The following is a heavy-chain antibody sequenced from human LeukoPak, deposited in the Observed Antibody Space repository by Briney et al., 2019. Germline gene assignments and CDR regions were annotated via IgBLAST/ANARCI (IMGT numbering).Heavy chain of an antibody. CDR2: ISGSGGST. D-gene: IGHD2-2*01. CDR3: AKGGYCSSTSCYGDWFDP. CDR1: GFTFSSYA. Sequence: GGSLRLSCAASGFTFSSYAMSWVRQAPGKGLEWVSAISGSGGSTYYADSVKGRFTISRDNSKNTLYLQVNSLRAEDTAVYYCAKGGYCSSTSCYGDWFDPWGQGTLVTVSS. J-gene: IGHJ5*02. V-gene: IGHV3-23*01.